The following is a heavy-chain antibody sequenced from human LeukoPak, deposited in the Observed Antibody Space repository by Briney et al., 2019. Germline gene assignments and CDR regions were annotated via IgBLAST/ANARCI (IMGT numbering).Heavy chain of an antibody. V-gene: IGHV4-61*02. D-gene: IGHD3-3*01. J-gene: IGHJ6*02. CDR2: IYTSGST. Sequence: SQTLSLTCTVSGGSISSGSYYWSWIRQPAGKGLEWIGRIYTSGSTNYNPSLKSRVTISVDTSKNQFSLKLSSVTAADTAVYYCARWTEWPYYYSMDVWGQGTTVTVSS. CDR1: GGSISSGSYY. CDR3: ARWTEWPYYYSMDV.